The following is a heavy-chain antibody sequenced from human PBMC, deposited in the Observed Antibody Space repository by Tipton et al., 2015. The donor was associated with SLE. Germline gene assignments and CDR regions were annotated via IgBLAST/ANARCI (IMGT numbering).Heavy chain of an antibody. Sequence: SLRLSCAASGYTFPTYAMHWVRQAPGKGLEWVAVISYDESIKYYADSVKGRFTISRDESKNTMYLQMNSLRAEDTAVYYCASALLDYFDYWGQGTLVTVSS. D-gene: IGHD2-15*01. CDR3: ASALLDYFDY. V-gene: IGHV3-30*04. CDR2: ISYDESIK. CDR1: GYTFPTYA. J-gene: IGHJ4*02.